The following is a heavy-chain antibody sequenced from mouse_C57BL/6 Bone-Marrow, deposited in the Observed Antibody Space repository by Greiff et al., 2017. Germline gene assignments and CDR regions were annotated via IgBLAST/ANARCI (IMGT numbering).Heavy chain of an antibody. CDR2: IWRGGST. D-gene: IGHD1-1*01. J-gene: IGHJ1*03. V-gene: IGHV2-5*01. CDR1: GFSLTSYG. Sequence: QVQLQQSGPGLVQPSQSLSITCTVSGFSLTSYGVHWVRQSPGKGLEWLGVIWRGGSTDYNAAFMSRLSITKDNSKSQVFFKMNSLQADDTAIYYCAKEGTTVAWYFDVWGTGTTVTVSS. CDR3: AKEGTTVAWYFDV.